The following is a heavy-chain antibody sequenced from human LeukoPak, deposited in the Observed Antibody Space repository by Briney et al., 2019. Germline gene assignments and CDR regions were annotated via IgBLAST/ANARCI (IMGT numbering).Heavy chain of an antibody. V-gene: IGHV3-9*01. CDR2: ISWYSGSI. CDR3: AKAQERYYDILTGRGAFDI. CDR1: GFTFDDYA. D-gene: IGHD3-9*01. Sequence: PGGSLRLSCAASGFTFDDYAMHWVRQAPGKGLEWVSGISWYSGSIGYADSVKGRFTISRDNAKNSLYLQMNSLRAEDTALYYCAKAQERYYDILTGRGAFDIWGQGTMVTVSS. J-gene: IGHJ3*02.